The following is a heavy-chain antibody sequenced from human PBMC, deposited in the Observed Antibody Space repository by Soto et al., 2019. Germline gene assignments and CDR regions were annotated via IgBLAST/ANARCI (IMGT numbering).Heavy chain of an antibody. Sequence: ITLKESGPTLVKPTQTLTLTCSFSGFSLSADGVGVGWIRQPPGKALEWFALIYWDDDTRYRPSLKSRLTITKDSSKNQVVLTMTNMDPVDTATYYCAHAYGGTSWPNDAFDVWGQGTVVTVSS. CDR2: IYWDDDT. V-gene: IGHV2-5*02. CDR3: AHAYGGTSWPNDAFDV. J-gene: IGHJ3*01. D-gene: IGHD2-2*01. CDR1: GFSLSADGVG.